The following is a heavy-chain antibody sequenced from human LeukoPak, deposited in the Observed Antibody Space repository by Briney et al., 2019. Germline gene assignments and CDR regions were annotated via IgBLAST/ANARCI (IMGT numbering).Heavy chain of an antibody. CDR1: GGSISSGDYY. D-gene: IGHD6-19*01. CDR3: ARGVGSSGPLPTEYFQH. J-gene: IGHJ1*01. V-gene: IGHV4-30-4*08. CDR2: IYYSGST. Sequence: SQTLSLTCTVSGGSISSGDYYWSWIRQPPGKGLEWIGYIYYSGSTYYNPSLKSRVTISVDTSKNQFSLKLTSVTAADTAVYYCARGVGSSGPLPTEYFQHWGQGTLVTVSS.